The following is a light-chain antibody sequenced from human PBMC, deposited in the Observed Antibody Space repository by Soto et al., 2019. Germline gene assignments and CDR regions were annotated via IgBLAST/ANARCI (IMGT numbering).Light chain of an antibody. J-gene: IGKJ4*01. CDR1: QSVNIY. V-gene: IGKV3D-15*01. Sequence: EIVMTQSPATLSVSPGERSTLSCRTSQSVNIYLAWYQQKPGQAPRLLIFGASSRATGIPARFSGSGSGTEFNLTISSLQSEDFAVYFCQQYDDWLRLTFGGGTKV. CDR3: QQYDDWLRLT. CDR2: GAS.